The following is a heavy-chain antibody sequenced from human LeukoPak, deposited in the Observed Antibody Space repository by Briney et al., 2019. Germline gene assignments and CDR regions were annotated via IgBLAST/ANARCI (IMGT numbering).Heavy chain of an antibody. D-gene: IGHD6-13*01. CDR2: IYYSGST. J-gene: IGHJ4*02. CDR1: GGSISSSSYY. V-gene: IGHV4-39*01. CDR3: ARHDSSSYLGVWY. Sequence: PSETLSLTCTVSGGSISSSSYYWGWIRQPPGKGLEWIGSIYYSGSTYYNPSLKSRVTISVDTSKNQFSLKLSSVTAADTAVYYCARHDSSSYLGVWYWGQGTLVTVSS.